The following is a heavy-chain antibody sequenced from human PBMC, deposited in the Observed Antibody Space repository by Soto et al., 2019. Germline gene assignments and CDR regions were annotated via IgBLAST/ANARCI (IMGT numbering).Heavy chain of an antibody. CDR2: INPDSGGT. D-gene: IGHD2-2*01. Sequence: ASVKVSCKASGYTFTGYYMHWVRQAPGQGLEWMGWINPDSGGTNYAQKFQGRVTMTRDTSISTAYMELSRLRSDDTAVYYCARETGGYCSSTSCPDYYYGMGVWGQGTTVTVSS. J-gene: IGHJ6*02. CDR1: GYTFTGYY. CDR3: ARETGGYCSSTSCPDYYYGMGV. V-gene: IGHV1-2*02.